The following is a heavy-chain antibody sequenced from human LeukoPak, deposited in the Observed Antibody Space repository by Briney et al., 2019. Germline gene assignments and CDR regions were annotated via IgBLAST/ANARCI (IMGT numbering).Heavy chain of an antibody. CDR1: GGSISSSSYY. J-gene: IGHJ5*02. V-gene: IGHV4-39*07. D-gene: IGHD6-19*01. CDR3: AREAVAGPKCWFDP. CDR2: IYYSGST. Sequence: SETLSLTCTVSGGSISSSSYYWGWIRQPPGKGLEWIGSIYYSGSTYYNPSLKSRVTISVDTSKNQFSLKLSSVTAADTAVYYCAREAVAGPKCWFDPWGQGTLVTVSS.